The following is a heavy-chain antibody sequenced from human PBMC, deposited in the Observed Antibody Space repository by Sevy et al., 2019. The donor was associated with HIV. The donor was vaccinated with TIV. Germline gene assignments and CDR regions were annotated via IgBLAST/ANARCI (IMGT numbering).Heavy chain of an antibody. V-gene: IGHV3-21*01. D-gene: IGHD3-22*01. CDR1: AFTLSRYS. CDR2: ISSSSNYI. J-gene: IGHJ4*02. CDR3: AREDYYVSGSYFFDS. Sequence: GGSLRLSCAASAFTLSRYSMNWVRQAPGKGLEWVSSISSSSNYIYYADSVKGRFTISRDNAKNPLYLQMTSLRAEDTAVYYCAREDYYVSGSYFFDSWGQGTLVTVSS.